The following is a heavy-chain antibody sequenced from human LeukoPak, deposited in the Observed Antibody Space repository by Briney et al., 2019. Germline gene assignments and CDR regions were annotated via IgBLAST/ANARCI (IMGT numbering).Heavy chain of an antibody. Sequence: SETLSLTCTVSGGSVNSGTYYWSWIRQPPGKGLEWIGCIYYSGSSGSTYYNPSPKSRVTISADTSKNQFSLRLSSVTAADTAVFYCARTPIDSRGQRFDPWGQGTLVTVSS. CDR1: GGSVNSGTYY. D-gene: IGHD3-22*01. CDR2: IYYSGSSGST. J-gene: IGHJ5*02. V-gene: IGHV4-61*01. CDR3: ARTPIDSRGQRFDP.